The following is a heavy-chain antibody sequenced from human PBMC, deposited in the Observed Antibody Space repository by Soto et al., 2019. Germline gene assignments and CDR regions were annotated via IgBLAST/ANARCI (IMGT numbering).Heavy chain of an antibody. CDR3: ATSQKGYNWNYFDH. J-gene: IGHJ4*02. CDR2: ITHTGST. Sequence: SETLSLTCAVFGGSFSGHYWSWIRKTPGKGLEWIGEITHTGSTNYNPSLKSRVTMSVDTSKKQLYLRLTSVTAADTAVYYCATSQKGYNWNYFDHWGQGALVTVSS. CDR1: GGSFSGHY. V-gene: IGHV4-34*01. D-gene: IGHD1-20*01.